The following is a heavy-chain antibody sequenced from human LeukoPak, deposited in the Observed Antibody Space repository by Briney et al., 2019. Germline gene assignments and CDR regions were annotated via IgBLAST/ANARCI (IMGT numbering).Heavy chain of an antibody. CDR3: GRAMDV. J-gene: IGHJ6*02. V-gene: IGHV3-7*04. CDR2: IKQDGSEK. Sequence: SGGSLRLSCTASGFTFSTYWMHWVRQAPGKGLEWVATIKQDGSEKYYVDSVKGRFTISRDNVKNSLYLQMNSLRAEDTAVYFCGRAMDVWGQGTTVTVSS. CDR1: GFTFSTYW.